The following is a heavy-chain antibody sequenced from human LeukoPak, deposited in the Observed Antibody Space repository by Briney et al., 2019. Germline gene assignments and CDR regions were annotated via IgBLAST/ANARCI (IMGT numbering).Heavy chain of an antibody. CDR3: ARDRGSYFSDAFDI. D-gene: IGHD1-26*01. J-gene: IGHJ3*02. Sequence: ASVKVSCKASGYTFTGYYMHWVRQAPGQGLEWMGRINPNSGGTNYAQKFQGRVTMTRDTSISTAYMELSRLRSDDTAVYYCARDRGSYFSDAFDIWGQGTMVTVSS. CDR1: GYTFTGYY. V-gene: IGHV1-2*06. CDR2: INPNSGGT.